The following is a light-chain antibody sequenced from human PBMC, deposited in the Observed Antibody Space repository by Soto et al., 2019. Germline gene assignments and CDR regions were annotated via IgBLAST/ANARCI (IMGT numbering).Light chain of an antibody. CDR1: QSLLHSNGYNY. J-gene: IGKJ2*01. V-gene: IGKV2-28*01. Sequence: DIVMTQSPLSLPVTPGEPASISCRSSQSLLHSNGYNYLDWYLQKPGQSPQLLIDLGSNRAAGVPDRFSGSGSGTDFTLKISRVEAEDVGVYYGMQALQTPYTCGQGTKLESK. CDR2: LGS. CDR3: MQALQTPYT.